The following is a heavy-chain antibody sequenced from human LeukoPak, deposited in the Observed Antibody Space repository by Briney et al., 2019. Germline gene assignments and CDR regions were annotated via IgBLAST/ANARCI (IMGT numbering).Heavy chain of an antibody. CDR2: INPSSGDT. CDR3: ARGGKSQWDPFDY. D-gene: IGHD1-26*01. J-gene: IGHJ4*02. V-gene: IGHV1-2*02. CDR1: GGTFSSYA. Sequence: GASVKVSCKASGGTFSSYAISWVRQAPGQGLEWMGWINPSSGDTNYLQEFQDRVTMTRDTSISTAYMELSRLRSDDTAVYFCARGGKSQWDPFDYWGQGTLVTVSS.